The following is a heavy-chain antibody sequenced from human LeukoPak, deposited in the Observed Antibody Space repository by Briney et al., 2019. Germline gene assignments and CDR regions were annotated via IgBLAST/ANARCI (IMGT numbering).Heavy chain of an antibody. Sequence: ASVKVSCKASGYTSTSYYMHWVRQAPGQGLEWMGIINPSGGSTSYARKFQGRVTMTRDTSTSTVYMELSSLRSEDTAVYYCARGGDYYGYRGEYYYYMDVWGKGTTVTISS. D-gene: IGHD3-10*01. CDR1: GYTSTSYY. CDR3: ARGGDYYGYRGEYYYYMDV. V-gene: IGHV1-46*01. J-gene: IGHJ6*03. CDR2: INPSGGST.